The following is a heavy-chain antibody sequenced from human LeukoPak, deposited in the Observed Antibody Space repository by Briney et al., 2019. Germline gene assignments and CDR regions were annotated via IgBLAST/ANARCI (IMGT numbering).Heavy chain of an antibody. Sequence: SETLSLTCTVSGGSINSGSYFWSWIRQPAGKGLEWIGRIYTSGITNYNSSLMSRATTSIDTSKNQFSLKLSSVTAADTAVYYCARSNSGSYRGLDYWGQGALVTVSS. D-gene: IGHD1-26*01. J-gene: IGHJ4*02. V-gene: IGHV4-61*02. CDR3: ARSNSGSYRGLDY. CDR2: IYTSGIT. CDR1: GGSINSGSYF.